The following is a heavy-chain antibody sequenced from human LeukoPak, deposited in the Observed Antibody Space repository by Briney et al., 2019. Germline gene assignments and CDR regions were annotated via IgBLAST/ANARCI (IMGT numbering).Heavy chain of an antibody. CDR3: VTPLRWELLNDY. V-gene: IGHV3-15*01. J-gene: IGHJ4*02. CDR2: FRTTTDGGTG. CDR1: GFTFSNTW. Sequence: GGSLRLSCAASGFTFSNTWMTWVRQTPGRGLEWVAFFRTTTDGGTGEYAAPVKGRFTISRDVSINTLFLQMNSLKIEDTAVYYCVTPLRWELLNDYWGQGTLVTVSS. D-gene: IGHD4-23*01.